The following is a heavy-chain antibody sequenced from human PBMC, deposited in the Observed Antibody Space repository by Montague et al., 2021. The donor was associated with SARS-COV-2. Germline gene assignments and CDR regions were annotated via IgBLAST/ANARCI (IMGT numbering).Heavy chain of an antibody. J-gene: IGHJ4*02. D-gene: IGHD6-19*01. CDR3: VRASLIKARIAVAGTTVY. V-gene: IGHV3-30*09. CDR1: GFTFNNYA. Sequence: SLRLSCAASGFTFNNYAMHWVRQAPGKGLEGVAIISYDGSNKYYADSVKGRFAISRDNSKNTLYLQMNSLRAEDTAVYYCVRASLIKARIAVAGTTVYWGQGTLVTISS. CDR2: ISYDGSNK.